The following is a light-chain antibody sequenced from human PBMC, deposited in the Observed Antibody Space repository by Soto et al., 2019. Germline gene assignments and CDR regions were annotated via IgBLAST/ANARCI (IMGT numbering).Light chain of an antibody. CDR2: DAS. CDR1: QSLSRS. CDR3: QQRSNWIT. J-gene: IGKJ5*01. V-gene: IGKV3-11*01. Sequence: EIVMTQSPATLSVSPGERATLSCRASQSLSRSLAWYQQKPGQAPKLLIYDASNRATDIPARFSGSGSGTDFTLTISSLEPEDFAVYYCQQRSNWITFGQGTRLEIK.